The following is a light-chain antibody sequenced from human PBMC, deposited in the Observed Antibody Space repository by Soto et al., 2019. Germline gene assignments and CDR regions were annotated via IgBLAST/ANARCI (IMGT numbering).Light chain of an antibody. V-gene: IGLV2-23*01. CDR2: EGS. CDR3: CSYAGSSV. CDR1: SSDVGSYNL. J-gene: IGLJ1*01. Sequence: QSVLTQPASVSGSPGQSITISCPGTSSDVGSYNLVSWYQQHPGKAPKLMIYEGSKRPSGVSNRFSGSKSGNTASLTISGLQAEDEADYYCCSYAGSSVFGTGTRSPS.